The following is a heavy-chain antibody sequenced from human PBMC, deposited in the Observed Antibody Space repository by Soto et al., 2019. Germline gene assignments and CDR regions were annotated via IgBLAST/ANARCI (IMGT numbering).Heavy chain of an antibody. V-gene: IGHV4-34*01. J-gene: IGHJ4*02. D-gene: IGHD4-17*01. CDR3: ARTVTSYFDY. CDR2: INHSGST. CDR1: GGSFSGYY. Sequence: SETLSLTCAVYGGSFSGYYWSWIRQPPGKGLEWIGEINHSGSTNYNPSHKSRVTISVDTSKNQFSLKLSSVTAADTAVYYCARTVTSYFDYWGQGTLVTVSS.